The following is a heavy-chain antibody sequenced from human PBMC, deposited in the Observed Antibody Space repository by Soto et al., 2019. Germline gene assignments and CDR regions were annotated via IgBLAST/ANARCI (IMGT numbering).Heavy chain of an antibody. D-gene: IGHD3-3*01. V-gene: IGHV4-34*01. CDR3: AKDKSGYSYYYGMDV. Sequence: SETLSLTCAVYGGSFSGYYWSWIRQPPGKGLEWIGEINHSGSTNYNPSLKSRVTISVDTSKNQFSLKLSSVTAEDTAVYYCAKDKSGYSYYYGMDVWGQGTTVTVSS. J-gene: IGHJ6*02. CDR1: GGSFSGYY. CDR2: INHSGST.